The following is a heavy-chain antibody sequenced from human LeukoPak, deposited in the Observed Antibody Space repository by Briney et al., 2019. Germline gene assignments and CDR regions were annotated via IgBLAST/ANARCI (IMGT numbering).Heavy chain of an antibody. D-gene: IGHD2-21*02. J-gene: IGHJ4*02. Sequence: GGSLRLSCAASGFTFGSYALSGVGQAPGKGLEGFSSFSSSSSYIYYADSVKGRFTISRDNAKNSLYLQMNSLRAEDTAVYYCARDREPYCGGDCYFDYWGQGTLVTVSS. V-gene: IGHV3-21*01. CDR1: GFTFGSYA. CDR3: ARDREPYCGGDCYFDY. CDR2: FSSSSSYI.